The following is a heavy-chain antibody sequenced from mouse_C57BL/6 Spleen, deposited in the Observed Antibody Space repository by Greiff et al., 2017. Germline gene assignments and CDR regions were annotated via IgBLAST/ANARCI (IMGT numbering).Heavy chain of an antibody. CDR2: IDPSDSYT. J-gene: IGHJ1*03. CDR3: ARKTTTVAGYFDV. CDR1: GYTFTSYW. Sequence: QVQLQQPGAELVMPGASVKLSCKASGYTFTSYWMHWVKQRPGQGLEWIGEIDPSDSYTNYNQKFKGKSTLTVDKSSSTAYMQLSSLTSEDSAVYYCARKTTTVAGYFDVWGTGTTVTVSS. V-gene: IGHV1-69*01. D-gene: IGHD1-1*01.